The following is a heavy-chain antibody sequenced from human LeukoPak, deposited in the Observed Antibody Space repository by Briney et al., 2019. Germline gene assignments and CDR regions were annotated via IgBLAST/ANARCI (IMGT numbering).Heavy chain of an antibody. CDR2: IIPIFGTA. V-gene: IGHV1-69*13. CDR1: GGTFSSYA. CDR3: AREGPKGRDY. J-gene: IGHJ4*02. Sequence: GASVKVFCKASGGTFSSYAISWVRQAPGQGLEWMGRIIPIFGTANYAQKFQGRVTITADESTSTAYMELSSLRSEDTAVYYCAREGPKGRDYWGQGTLVTVSS.